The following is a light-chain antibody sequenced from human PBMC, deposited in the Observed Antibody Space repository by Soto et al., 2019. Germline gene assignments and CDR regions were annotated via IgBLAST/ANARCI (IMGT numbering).Light chain of an antibody. Sequence: EIVMTQSPATLSVSPGGSATLSCRASQSVTLDLAWYQQRPGQAPRLLIYAASTRATGVPARFSGSGSGTEFTLTISSLESEDFAVYYCQQYNHLASFGGGTKVEIK. V-gene: IGKV3-15*01. J-gene: IGKJ4*01. CDR3: QQYNHLAS. CDR1: QSVTLD. CDR2: AAS.